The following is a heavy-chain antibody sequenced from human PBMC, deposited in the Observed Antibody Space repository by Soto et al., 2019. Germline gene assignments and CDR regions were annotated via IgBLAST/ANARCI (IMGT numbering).Heavy chain of an antibody. CDR3: ARRASR. V-gene: IGHV3-48*03. J-gene: IGHJ3*01. Sequence: SLRLSCAASGFTFSSSEMYWVRQAPGKGLEWISYIHPGGQTIFYAESVKGRFTISRDNAKHSVYLQMNSLRAEDTAVYYCARRASRWGRGTKVTVSS. D-gene: IGHD5-12*01. CDR2: IHPGGQTI. CDR1: GFTFSSSE.